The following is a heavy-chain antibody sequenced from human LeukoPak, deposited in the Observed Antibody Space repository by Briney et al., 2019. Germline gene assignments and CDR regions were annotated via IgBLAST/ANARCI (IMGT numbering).Heavy chain of an antibody. CDR3: AKDKLLWFGESTPFDY. Sequence: GGSLRLSCAASGFTFSSYAMSWVRQAPGKGLEWVSAISGSGGSTYYADSVKGRFTISRDNSKNTLYLQMNSLRAEDTAVYYCAKDKLLWFGESTPFDYWGQGTLVTVSS. J-gene: IGHJ4*02. CDR2: ISGSGGST. D-gene: IGHD3-10*01. V-gene: IGHV3-23*01. CDR1: GFTFSSYA.